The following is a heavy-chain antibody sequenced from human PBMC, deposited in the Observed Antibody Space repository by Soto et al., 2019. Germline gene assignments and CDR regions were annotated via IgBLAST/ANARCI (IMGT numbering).Heavy chain of an antibody. Sequence: GGSLRLSCAASGFTFSSYSMNWVRQAPGKGLEWVSSISSSSSYIYYADSVKGRFTISRDNAKNSLYLQMNSLRAEDTAVYYCARFPWGTTKFAFDIWGQGTMVTVSS. D-gene: IGHD1-1*01. J-gene: IGHJ3*02. CDR3: ARFPWGTTKFAFDI. V-gene: IGHV3-21*01. CDR2: ISSSSSYI. CDR1: GFTFSSYS.